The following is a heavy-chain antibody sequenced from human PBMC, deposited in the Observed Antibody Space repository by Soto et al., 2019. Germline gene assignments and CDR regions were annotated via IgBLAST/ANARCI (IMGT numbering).Heavy chain of an antibody. V-gene: IGHV1-18*01. D-gene: IGHD3-3*01. CDR1: GYTFTSYG. CDR2: ISAYNGNT. Sequence: ASVKVSCKASGYTFTSYGISWVRQAPGQGLEWMGWISAYNGNTNYAQKLQDRVTMTTDTSTSTAYMELRSLRSDDTAVYYCAREVYDFWSGYYTGSSYFDYWGQGTLVTVSS. J-gene: IGHJ4*02. CDR3: AREVYDFWSGYYTGSSYFDY.